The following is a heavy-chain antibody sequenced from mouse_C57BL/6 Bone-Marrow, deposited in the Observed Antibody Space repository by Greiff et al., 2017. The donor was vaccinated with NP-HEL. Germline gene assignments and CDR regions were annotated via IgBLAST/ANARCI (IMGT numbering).Heavy chain of an antibody. CDR1: GYTFTSYC. J-gene: IGHJ2*01. Sequence: VQLQQPGAELVKPGASVKLSCKASGYTFTSYCMHWVKQRPGQGLEWIGMIHPNSGSTNYNEKFKSKATLTVDKSSSTAYMQLRSLTSEDSAVYDCARPHYYDGSSYEDYFDYWGQGTTLTVSS. CDR2: IHPNSGST. D-gene: IGHD1-1*01. V-gene: IGHV1-64*01. CDR3: ARPHYYDGSSYEDYFDY.